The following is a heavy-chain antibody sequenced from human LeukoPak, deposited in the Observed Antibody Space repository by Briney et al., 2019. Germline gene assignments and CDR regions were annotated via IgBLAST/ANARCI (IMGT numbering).Heavy chain of an antibody. D-gene: IGHD2-2*01. V-gene: IGHV1-2*02. J-gene: IGHJ5*02. Sequence: GASVKVSCKASGYTFTGYYMHWVRQAPGQGLEWMGWINPNSGGTNYAQKFQGRVTMSRDTSISTAYMELSRLRSDDTAVYYCASLDVVPAAIPGSNWFDPWGQGTLVTVSS. CDR3: ASLDVVPAAIPGSNWFDP. CDR2: INPNSGGT. CDR1: GYTFTGYY.